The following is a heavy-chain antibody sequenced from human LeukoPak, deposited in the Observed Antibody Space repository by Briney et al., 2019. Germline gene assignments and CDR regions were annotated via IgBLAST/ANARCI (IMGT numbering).Heavy chain of an antibody. CDR1: GFTFSTYN. CDR3: ARDPYSGGYGDYYYYYMDL. Sequence: PGGSLRLSCAASGFTFSTYNMNWVRQAPGKGLEWVSSITSSSTYIYYADSVKGRFTISRDNAKNSLYPQMNSLRAEDTAVYYWARDPYSGGYGDYYYYYMDLWGQGTTVTISS. CDR2: ITSSSTYI. D-gene: IGHD1-26*01. V-gene: IGHV3-21*01. J-gene: IGHJ6*03.